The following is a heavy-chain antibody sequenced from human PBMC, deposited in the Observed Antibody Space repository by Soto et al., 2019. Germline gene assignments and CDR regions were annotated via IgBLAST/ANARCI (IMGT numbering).Heavy chain of an antibody. J-gene: IGHJ3*02. CDR1: GFTFSSYG. CDR2: IWYDGSNK. D-gene: IGHD5-18*01. CDR3: ARESRWRGYSYGKDAFDI. Sequence: QVQLVESGGGVVQPGRSLRLYCAASGFTFSSYGMHWVRQAPGKGLEWVAVIWYDGSNKYYADSVKGRFTISRDNSKNTLYLQMNNLRAEDTAVYYCARESRWRGYSYGKDAFDIWGQGTMVTVSS. V-gene: IGHV3-33*01.